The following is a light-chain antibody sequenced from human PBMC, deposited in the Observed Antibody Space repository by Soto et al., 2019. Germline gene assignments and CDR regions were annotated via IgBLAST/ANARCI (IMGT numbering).Light chain of an antibody. CDR2: WAS. J-gene: IGKJ1*01. CDR1: QNVLFSSNNRNY. CDR3: HEYYSTLQT. Sequence: DIVMTQSPGSLAVSLGERATINCKSSQNVLFSSNNRNYLAWYQQKPGQPPKLLIYWASTRESGVPDRFSGSGSGTNFTLTISSLQAEDVAVYYCHEYYSTLQTFGQGTKVEMK. V-gene: IGKV4-1*01.